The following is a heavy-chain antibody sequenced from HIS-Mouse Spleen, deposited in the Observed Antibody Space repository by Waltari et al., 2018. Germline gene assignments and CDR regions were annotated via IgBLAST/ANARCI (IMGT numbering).Heavy chain of an antibody. CDR1: GGSISSYY. CDR3: ARRGYCSGGSCYYFDY. Sequence: QVQLQESGPGLVKPSETLSLTCTVSGGSISSYYWSWIRQPPGKGLEWIGYIYYSGSTNYNPSLKGRVTISVDTSQNQFSLKLSSVTAADTAVYYCARRGYCSGGSCYYFDYWGQGTLVTVSS. J-gene: IGHJ4*02. CDR2: IYYSGST. D-gene: IGHD2-15*01. V-gene: IGHV4-59*08.